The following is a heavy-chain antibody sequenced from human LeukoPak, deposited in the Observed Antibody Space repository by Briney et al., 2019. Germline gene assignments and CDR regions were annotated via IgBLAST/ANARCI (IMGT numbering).Heavy chain of an antibody. D-gene: IGHD3-22*01. CDR3: ARQPHYYDSSGYYLFDY. J-gene: IGHJ4*02. CDR2: IYPGDSDT. Sequence: KPGESLKISCKGSGYSFTSYWIGWVRQMPGKGLEWMGIIYPGDSDTRYSPSFQGQVTISADKSISTAYLQWSSLKASDTATYYCARQPHYYDSSGYYLFDYWGQGTLVTVSS. V-gene: IGHV5-51*01. CDR1: GYSFTSYW.